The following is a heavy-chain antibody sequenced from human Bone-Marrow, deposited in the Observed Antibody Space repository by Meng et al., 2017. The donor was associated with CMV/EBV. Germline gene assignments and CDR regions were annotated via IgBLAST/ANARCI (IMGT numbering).Heavy chain of an antibody. D-gene: IGHD1-14*01. Sequence: GESLKISCAASGFTFGFYWMHWVRQAPGKGLVWVSRVNNDGRSTNYAGSVKGRFTISRDNAMNTLYLQMNSLRAEDTAVYYCAREAYKYPYWGQGTLVTVSS. V-gene: IGHV3-74*01. CDR3: AREAYKYPY. CDR1: GFTFGFYW. CDR2: VNNDGRST. J-gene: IGHJ4*02.